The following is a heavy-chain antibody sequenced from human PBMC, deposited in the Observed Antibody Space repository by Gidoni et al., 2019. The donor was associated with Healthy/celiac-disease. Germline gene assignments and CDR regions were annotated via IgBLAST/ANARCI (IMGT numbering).Heavy chain of an antibody. CDR1: GGSISSYY. CDR2: IYYSGST. Sequence: QVQLQESGPGLVKPSETLSLTCTVSGGSISSYYWSWIRQPPGKGLAWIGYIYYSGSTNYNPSLKSRVTISVDTSKNQFSLKLSSVTAADTAVYYCAMGEDYSNDFDYWGQGTLVTVSS. D-gene: IGHD4-4*01. V-gene: IGHV4-59*01. CDR3: AMGEDYSNDFDY. J-gene: IGHJ4*02.